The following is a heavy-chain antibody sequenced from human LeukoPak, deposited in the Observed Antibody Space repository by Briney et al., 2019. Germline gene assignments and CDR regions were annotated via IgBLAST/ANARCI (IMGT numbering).Heavy chain of an antibody. J-gene: IGHJ4*02. Sequence: GGSLRLSCAASGFTFSNAWMSWVRQAPGKGLEWVGRIKSKTDGRTTDYAAPVKGRFTISRDDSKNTLYLQMNSLKTEDTAVYYCTTVQENDYWGQGTLVTVSS. CDR1: GFTFSNAW. CDR2: IKSKTDGRTT. V-gene: IGHV3-15*01. CDR3: TTVQENDY.